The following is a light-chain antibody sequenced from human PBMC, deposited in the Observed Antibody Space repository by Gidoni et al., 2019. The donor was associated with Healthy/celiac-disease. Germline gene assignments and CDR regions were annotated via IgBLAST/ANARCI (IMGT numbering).Light chain of an antibody. V-gene: IGKV1-39*01. Sequence: ESKMTQYPSSLSASVGDRVTITCRASQSISSYLNWYQQKPGKAPKLLIYAASSLQSGVPSRFSGSGSGTDFTLTISSLQPEDFSTYYCQQSYSTPLTFXGXTKVEIK. CDR2: AAS. CDR1: QSISSY. CDR3: QQSYSTPLT. J-gene: IGKJ4*01.